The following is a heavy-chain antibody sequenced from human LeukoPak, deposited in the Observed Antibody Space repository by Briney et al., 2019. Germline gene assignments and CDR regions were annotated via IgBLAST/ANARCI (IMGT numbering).Heavy chain of an antibody. D-gene: IGHD1-26*01. Sequence: PSETLSLTCAVYGGSFSGYYWSWIRQPPGKGLEWIGEINHSGSTNYNPSLKGRVTISVDTSKNQFSLKLSSVTAEDTAVYYCARTGLRGSYWYFDYWGQGTLVTVSS. CDR1: GGSFSGYY. CDR3: ARTGLRGSYWYFDY. J-gene: IGHJ4*02. V-gene: IGHV4-34*01. CDR2: INHSGST.